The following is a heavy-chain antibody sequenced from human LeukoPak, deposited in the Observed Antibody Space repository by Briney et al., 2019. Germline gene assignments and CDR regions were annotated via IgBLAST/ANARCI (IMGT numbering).Heavy chain of an antibody. CDR2: ISGSGGST. J-gene: IGHJ4*02. Sequence: GGSLRLSCAASGFTFRSYPMNWVRQAPGKGLEWVSTISGSGGSTYYADSVKGRFTISRDNSKNTLYLQMNRLRAEDTAVYYCAKERTQTTSFDYWGQGTLVIVSS. V-gene: IGHV3-23*01. CDR1: GFTFRSYP. CDR3: AKERTQTTSFDY. D-gene: IGHD2/OR15-2a*01.